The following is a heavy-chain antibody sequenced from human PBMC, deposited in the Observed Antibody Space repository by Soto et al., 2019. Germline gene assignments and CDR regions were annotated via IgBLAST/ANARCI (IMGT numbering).Heavy chain of an antibody. CDR2: INHSGST. J-gene: IGHJ4*02. CDR3: ARGGREAATFDY. D-gene: IGHD2-15*01. V-gene: IGHV4-34*01. Sequence: SETLSLTCAVYGGSFSGYYWSWIRQPPGKGLEWIGEINHSGSTNYNPSLKSRVTISVDTTKNQFSLKLSSVTAAAAAVYYCARGGREAATFDYWGQGTLVTVSS. CDR1: GGSFSGYY.